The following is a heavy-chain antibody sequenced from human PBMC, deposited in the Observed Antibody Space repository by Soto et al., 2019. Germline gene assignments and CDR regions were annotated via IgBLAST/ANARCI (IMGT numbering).Heavy chain of an antibody. V-gene: IGHV4-4*07. J-gene: IGHJ1*01. D-gene: IGHD3-22*01. Sequence: QVQPQESGPGLVKPSETLSLTCTVSGGSISSYYWSWIRQPAGKGLEWIGRIYTSGSTNYNPSLKGPVPMSVDKSKNQFSLKVSSVTAADTAVYYCASYYYDSSGYDSGAEYFQHWGQGTLVTVSS. CDR3: ASYYYDSSGYDSGAEYFQH. CDR2: IYTSGST. CDR1: GGSISSYY.